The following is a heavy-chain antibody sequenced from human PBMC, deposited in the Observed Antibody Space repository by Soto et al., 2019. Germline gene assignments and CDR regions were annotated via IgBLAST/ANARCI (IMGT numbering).Heavy chain of an antibody. CDR2: ISSSSSYI. CDR3: AREGGGGRDYYDANGE. D-gene: IGHD3-22*01. CDR1: GFTFSSYS. Sequence: EVQLVESGGGLVKPGGSLRLSCAASGFTFSSYSMNWVRQAPGKGLEWVSSISSSSSYIYYADSVKGRFTISRDNAKNSLDLQMNSLRAEDTAVYYCAREGGGGRDYYDANGEWGQGTLVTVSS. V-gene: IGHV3-21*01. J-gene: IGHJ4*02.